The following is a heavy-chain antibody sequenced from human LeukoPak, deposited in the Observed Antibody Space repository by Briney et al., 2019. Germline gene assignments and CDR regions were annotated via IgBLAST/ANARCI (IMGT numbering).Heavy chain of an antibody. CDR1: GGSINSDY. D-gene: IGHD4-17*01. CDR3: ATTPVGGYGDYVEYFQH. J-gene: IGHJ1*01. CDR2: IYSNGGT. Sequence: SETLSLTCTVSGGSINSDYWNWIRQPPGKGLEWIGYIYSNGGTNYNPSLGSRVTISIATSKDQFSLKLTSVTAADTAVYYCATTPVGGYGDYVEYFQHWGQGTLVTVSS. V-gene: IGHV4-59*01.